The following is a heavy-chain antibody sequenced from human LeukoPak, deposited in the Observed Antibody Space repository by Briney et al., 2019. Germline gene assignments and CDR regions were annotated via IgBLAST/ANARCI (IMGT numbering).Heavy chain of an antibody. CDR1: GFTFSTYS. V-gene: IGHV3-21*01. CDR2: ISSGSSYI. J-gene: IGHJ3*02. Sequence: GSLRLSCAASGFTFSTYSMNWVRQAPGKGLEWVSSISSGSSYIYYADSVKGRFTISRDNAKNSLYLQMNSLRAEGTAVYYCARNTGSTGLIRDAFDIWGQGTVVTVSS. D-gene: IGHD6-19*01. CDR3: ARNTGSTGLIRDAFDI.